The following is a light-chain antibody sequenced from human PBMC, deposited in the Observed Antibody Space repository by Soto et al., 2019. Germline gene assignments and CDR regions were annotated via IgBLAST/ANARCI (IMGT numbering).Light chain of an antibody. CDR2: AAT. J-gene: IGKJ4*01. CDR1: PGIGNN. CDR3: LQDHNYPLT. Sequence: AIQMAQSPSSLSASVGDRVTITCRASPGIGNNVGWYQQKPGKAPKLLLYAATTLQSGVPSRCSGTRSGTDFTLTISSLQPEDFATYYCLQDHNYPLTFGGGTKVEIK. V-gene: IGKV1-6*02.